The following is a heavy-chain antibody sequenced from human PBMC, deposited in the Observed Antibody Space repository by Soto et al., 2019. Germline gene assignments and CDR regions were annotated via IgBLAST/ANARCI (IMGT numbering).Heavy chain of an antibody. D-gene: IGHD2-21*02. J-gene: IGHJ4*02. CDR1: GYTFTSYY. Sequence: QAQLVQSGAEVKKPGASVKVSCEASGYTFTSYYMHWVRQAPGQGLEWMGWINPNSGDTKYAQKFRGRVTMNRDTSITTAYMEVKMLTSDDTAVYYCARQLAYCGGDCFTEPVDYWGQGTLVTVSS. V-gene: IGHV1-2*02. CDR2: INPNSGDT. CDR3: ARQLAYCGGDCFTEPVDY.